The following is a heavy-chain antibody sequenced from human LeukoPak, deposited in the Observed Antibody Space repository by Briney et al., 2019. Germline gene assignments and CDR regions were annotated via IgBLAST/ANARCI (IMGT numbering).Heavy chain of an antibody. Sequence: GGSLRLSCAASGFTFSSYAMHWVRQAPGKGLEWVAVISYDGSNKYYADSVKGRFTISRDNSKNTLYLQMNSLRAEDTAVYYCARDQAIRGVIITPLGYWGQGTLVTVSS. CDR1: GFTFSSYA. V-gene: IGHV3-30-3*01. J-gene: IGHJ4*02. CDR3: ARDQAIRGVIITPLGY. D-gene: IGHD3-10*01. CDR2: ISYDGSNK.